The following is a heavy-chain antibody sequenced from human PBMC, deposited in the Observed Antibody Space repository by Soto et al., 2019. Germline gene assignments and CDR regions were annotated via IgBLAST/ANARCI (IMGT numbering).Heavy chain of an antibody. CDR1: GYTFTSYG. CDR3: ARASGYSYGYYYYGMDV. Sequence: ASVKVSCKXSGYTFTSYGISWVRQAPGQGLEWMGWISAYNGNTNYAQKLQGRVTMTTDTSTSTAYMELRSLRSDDTAVYYCARASGYSYGYYYYGMDVWGQGTTVTVSS. V-gene: IGHV1-18*04. J-gene: IGHJ6*02. CDR2: ISAYNGNT. D-gene: IGHD5-18*01.